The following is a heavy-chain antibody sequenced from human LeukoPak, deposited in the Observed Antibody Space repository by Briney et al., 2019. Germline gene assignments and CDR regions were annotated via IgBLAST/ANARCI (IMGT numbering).Heavy chain of an antibody. CDR1: GGSISNYY. CDR3: ASGYQIVY. CDR2: IYYGGTT. D-gene: IGHD2/OR15-2a*01. Sequence: SETLSLTCTVSGGSISNYYWSWIRQPPGKGLEWIGYIYYGGTTDYNPSLKSRVTISVDTSKNQFSLTVSSVTAADTAVYYCASGYQIVYWGRGTLVSVSS. J-gene: IGHJ4*02. V-gene: IGHV4-59*01.